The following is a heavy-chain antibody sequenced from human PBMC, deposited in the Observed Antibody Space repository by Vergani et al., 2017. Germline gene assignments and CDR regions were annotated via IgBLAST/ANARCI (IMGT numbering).Heavy chain of an antibody. J-gene: IGHJ5*02. D-gene: IGHD5-18*01. CDR1: GYSISSGYY. V-gene: IGHV4-38-2*01. CDR2: IYHSGST. Sequence: QVQLQESGPGLVKPSETLSLTCAVSGYSISSGYYWGWIRQPPGKGLEWIGSIYHSGSTYYNPSLKSRVTISVDTSKNQFSLKLSSVTAADTAVYYCARHGIQRYWFDPWGQGTLVTVSS. CDR3: ARHGIQRYWFDP.